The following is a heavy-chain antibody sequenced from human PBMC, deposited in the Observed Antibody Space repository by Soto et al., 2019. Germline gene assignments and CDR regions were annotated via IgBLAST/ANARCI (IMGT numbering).Heavy chain of an antibody. CDR3: ARKYGYSFDY. J-gene: IGHJ4*02. Sequence: SQTLSLTCAISGDSVSRNSATLSWIRQSPSRGLEWLGRTYYRSKWYNEYAVSVRSRITINPDTSKNQFSLQLNSVTPEDSAVYYCARKYGYSFDYWGQGTLVTVSS. D-gene: IGHD2-15*01. V-gene: IGHV6-1*01. CDR2: TYYRSKWYN. CDR1: GDSVSRNSAT.